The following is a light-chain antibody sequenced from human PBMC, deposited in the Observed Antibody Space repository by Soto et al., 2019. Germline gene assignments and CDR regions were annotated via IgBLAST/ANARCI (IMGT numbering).Light chain of an antibody. J-gene: IGLJ3*02. V-gene: IGLV2-23*01. CDR3: CAYAGSGTVV. Sequence: QSVPTQPASVSGSPEQSITISCTGTSSDVGSYNLVSWYQQHPGKAPKVMIYEATKRPSGVSNRFSGSKSGNTASLTISGLQAEDEADYYCCAYAGSGTVVFGGGTKVTVL. CDR1: SSDVGSYNL. CDR2: EAT.